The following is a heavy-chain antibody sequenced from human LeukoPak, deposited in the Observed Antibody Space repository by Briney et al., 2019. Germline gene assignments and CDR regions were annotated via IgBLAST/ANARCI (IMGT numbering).Heavy chain of an antibody. CDR1: GGSISSSSYY. V-gene: IGHV4-39*01. CDR3: ARQGYSSGWTRDGFDP. D-gene: IGHD6-19*01. CDR2: IHYSGST. J-gene: IGHJ5*02. Sequence: PSETLSLTCTLSGGSISSSSYYWGWIRQPPGKGLEWIGSIHYSGSTYYSPSLKSRVTISVDTSKNQFSLKLSSVTAADTAVYYCARQGYSSGWTRDGFDPWGQGTLVTVSS.